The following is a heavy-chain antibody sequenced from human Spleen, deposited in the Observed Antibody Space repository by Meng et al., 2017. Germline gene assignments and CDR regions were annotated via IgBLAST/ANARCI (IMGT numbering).Heavy chain of an antibody. D-gene: IGHD6-13*01. J-gene: IGHJ4*02. CDR1: GGSFSGYY. Sequence: QGQLQHWGAGLLKPSETLSLTCAVYGGSFSGYYWSWIRQPPGKGLEWIGEINHSGSTNYNPSLKSRVTISVDTSKNQFSLKLSSVTAADTAVYYCARATAAGFDYWGQGTLVTVSS. CDR2: INHSGST. CDR3: ARATAAGFDY. V-gene: IGHV4-34*01.